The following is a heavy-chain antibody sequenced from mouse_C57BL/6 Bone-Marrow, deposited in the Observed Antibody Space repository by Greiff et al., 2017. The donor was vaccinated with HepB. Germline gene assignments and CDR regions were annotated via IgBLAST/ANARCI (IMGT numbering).Heavy chain of an antibody. J-gene: IGHJ1*03. D-gene: IGHD4-1*01. CDR1: GYTFTSYW. CDR3: AREANWDVMGWYFDV. CDR2: IDPSDSYT. Sequence: VQLQQPGAELVMPGASVKLSCKASGYTFTSYWMHWVKQRPGQGLEWIGEIDPSDSYTNYNQKFKGKSTLTVDKSSSTAYMQLSSLTSEDSAVYYCAREANWDVMGWYFDVWGTGTTVTVSS. V-gene: IGHV1-69*01.